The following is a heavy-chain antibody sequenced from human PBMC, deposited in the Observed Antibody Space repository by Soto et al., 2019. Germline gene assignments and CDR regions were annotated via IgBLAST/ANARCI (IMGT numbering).Heavy chain of an antibody. CDR2: IKTKIESYVT. Sequence: GGSLRLSCAASGFTLSGFDVHWVRQASGEGLEWIGRIKTKIESYVTAVDASVKGRFTISRDDSKNTTYLEMNSLKTEDTAVYYCTRRSCSGGGCYSDFDFWGQGALVTVSS. CDR1: GFTLSGFD. D-gene: IGHD2-15*01. V-gene: IGHV3-73*01. J-gene: IGHJ4*02. CDR3: TRRSCSGGGCYSDFDF.